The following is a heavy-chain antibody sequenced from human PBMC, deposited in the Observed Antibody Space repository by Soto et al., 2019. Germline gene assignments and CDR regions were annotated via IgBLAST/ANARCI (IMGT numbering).Heavy chain of an antibody. Sequence: SVKVSCKASGGTFSSYAISWVRQAPGRGLEWMGGIIPIFGTANYAQKFQGRVTITADESTSTAYMELSSLRSEDTAVYYCARPRSPYDAFDIWGQGTMVTVSS. D-gene: IGHD6-6*01. CDR1: GGTFSSYA. CDR3: ARPRSPYDAFDI. J-gene: IGHJ3*02. V-gene: IGHV1-69*13. CDR2: IIPIFGTA.